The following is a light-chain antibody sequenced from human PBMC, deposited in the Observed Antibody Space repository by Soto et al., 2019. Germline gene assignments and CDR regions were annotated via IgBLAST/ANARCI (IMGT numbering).Light chain of an antibody. J-gene: IGLJ2*01. CDR1: SSNIGSNT. Sequence: QSVLTQPPSASGTPGQRVTISCSGSSSNIGSNTVNWYQQLPGTAPKLLIYSNNQRPSGVPDRFSGSKSGTSASLAISGLQSDDEADYYCAAWDESLNGHVVFGGGTKLTVL. CDR3: AAWDESLNGHVV. V-gene: IGLV1-44*01. CDR2: SNN.